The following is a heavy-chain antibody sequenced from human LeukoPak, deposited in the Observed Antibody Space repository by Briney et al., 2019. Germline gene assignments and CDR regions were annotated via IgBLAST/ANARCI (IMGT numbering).Heavy chain of an antibody. CDR3: ARDRSGYDSYNFDY. J-gene: IGHJ4*02. CDR2: INPNNGGT. V-gene: IGHV1-2*02. CDR1: GDTLAAYY. D-gene: IGHD5-12*01. Sequence: GASVKVSCKASGDTLAAYYIHWVRQAPGQGLEWMGWINPNNGGTNYAQKFQGRVTVTRDTSISTAYMELSRLRSDDTAVYYCARDRSGYDSYNFDYWGQGTLVTVSS.